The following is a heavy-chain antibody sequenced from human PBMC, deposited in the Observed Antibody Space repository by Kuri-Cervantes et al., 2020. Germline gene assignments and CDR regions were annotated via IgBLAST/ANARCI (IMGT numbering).Heavy chain of an antibody. Sequence: SETLSLTCTVSGDSIGSSYWTWIRQSPGKGLEWIGYIYTTGNTNYNPSLRSRVTISGDTSKNQFSLELTSVMAADTAVYYCARDWRGSGDQYPFDLWGRGTLVTVSS. CDR3: ARDWRGSGDQYPFDL. V-gene: IGHV4-59*01. CDR2: IYTTGNT. CDR1: GDSIGSSY. D-gene: IGHD6-19*01. J-gene: IGHJ2*01.